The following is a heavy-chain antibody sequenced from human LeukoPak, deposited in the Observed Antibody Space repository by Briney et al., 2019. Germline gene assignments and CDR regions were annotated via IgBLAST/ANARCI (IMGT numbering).Heavy chain of an antibody. CDR2: ISANSGDT. D-gene: IGHD2-21*01. Sequence: ASVKVSCKASGYPFTTYGFIWVRQAPGLGLEWMGWISANSGDTKYGQSFQGRVTMTTDTTTETAYMELRSLRFDDTAIYCCARTVGDRADPWGQGSLVTVSS. J-gene: IGHJ5*02. CDR1: GYPFTTYG. CDR3: ARTVGDRADP. V-gene: IGHV1-18*01.